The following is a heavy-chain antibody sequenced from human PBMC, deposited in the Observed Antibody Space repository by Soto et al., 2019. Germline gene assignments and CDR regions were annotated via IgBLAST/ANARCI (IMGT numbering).Heavy chain of an antibody. V-gene: IGHV1-69*13. CDR3: AREIFGVIISGGRDAFDI. J-gene: IGHJ3*02. Sequence: SVKVSCKASGYTFTSYGISWVRQAPGQGLEWMGGIIPIFGTAKYAQKFQGRVTITADESTSTAYMELSSLRSEDTAVYYCAREIFGVIISGGRDAFDIWGQGTMVTVSS. CDR2: IIPIFGTA. CDR1: GYTFTSYG. D-gene: IGHD3-3*01.